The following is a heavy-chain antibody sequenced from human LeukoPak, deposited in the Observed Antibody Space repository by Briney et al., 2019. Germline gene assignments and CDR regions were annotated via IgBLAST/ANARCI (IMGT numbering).Heavy chain of an antibody. J-gene: IGHJ3*02. Sequence: GGSLRLSCAASGFTFSNYGMHWVRQAPGKELEWVAFIRNDGSTKYYVDSVKGRFVISRDNSRTTLYLYMNSLRAEDSAVYYCAKDGVSSSVWAFDIWGQGTLVTVSS. V-gene: IGHV3-30*02. CDR3: AKDGVSSSVWAFDI. CDR1: GFTFSNYG. D-gene: IGHD3-10*01. CDR2: IRNDGSTK.